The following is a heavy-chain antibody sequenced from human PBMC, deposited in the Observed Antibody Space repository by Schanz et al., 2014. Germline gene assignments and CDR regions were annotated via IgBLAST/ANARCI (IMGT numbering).Heavy chain of an antibody. CDR2: ISAFDDKT. CDR3: ARETTIITGGAFDV. Sequence: QVQLVHSGAEVMKPGSSVKVSCKASGGTFSSYTINWVRQAPGQGPEWMGWISAFDDKTDYAQNFQGRLIMTTDTSTTTVYMELRGLRSDDTAVYYCARETTIITGGAFDVWGQGTMVTVSS. D-gene: IGHD3-9*01. CDR1: GGTFSSYT. J-gene: IGHJ3*01. V-gene: IGHV1-18*01.